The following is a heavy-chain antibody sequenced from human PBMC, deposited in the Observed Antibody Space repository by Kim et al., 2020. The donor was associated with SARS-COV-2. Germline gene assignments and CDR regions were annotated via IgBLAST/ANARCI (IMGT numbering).Heavy chain of an antibody. CDR2: IKQDGSDK. V-gene: IGHV3-7*01. J-gene: IGHJ4*02. CDR1: GFSFSSYW. CDR3: ARDGVATGLYFDC. D-gene: IGHD6-13*01. Sequence: GGSLRLSCAASGFSFSSYWMNWVRQAPGKGLEWVASIKQDGSDKRYVDSVKGRFTISRDNAKNSLYLQMDNLRAGDTAVYYCARDGVATGLYFDCWCQGT.